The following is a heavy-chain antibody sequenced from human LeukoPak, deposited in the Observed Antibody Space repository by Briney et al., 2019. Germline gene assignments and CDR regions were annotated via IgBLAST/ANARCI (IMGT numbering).Heavy chain of an antibody. Sequence: GESLKISCKGSGYSFTNYWIGWVRQMPGKGLEWMGIIYPGDSDTTYSPSFQGQVTISADKSFSTAYLQWSSLKASDTAMYYCARHYDSSGYYSDYWGQGTLATVSS. D-gene: IGHD3-22*01. CDR1: GYSFTNYW. CDR3: ARHYDSSGYYSDY. V-gene: IGHV5-51*01. J-gene: IGHJ4*02. CDR2: IYPGDSDT.